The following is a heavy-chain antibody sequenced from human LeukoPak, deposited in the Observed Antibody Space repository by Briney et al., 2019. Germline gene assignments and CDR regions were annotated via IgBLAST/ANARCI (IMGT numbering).Heavy chain of an antibody. CDR1: GYTFTSYY. Sequence: ASVKVSCKASGYTFTSYYEYWVRQAPGQGLEWMGIINPNDDTKAYAQKFQGRVTMTRDTSTSTVYMELSSLKSEDTAVYYCARDLYGDVYKRTTLGGAFDIWGQGTMVTVSS. CDR3: ARDLYGDVYKRTTLGGAFDI. J-gene: IGHJ3*02. CDR2: INPNDDTK. V-gene: IGHV1-46*01. D-gene: IGHD5-24*01.